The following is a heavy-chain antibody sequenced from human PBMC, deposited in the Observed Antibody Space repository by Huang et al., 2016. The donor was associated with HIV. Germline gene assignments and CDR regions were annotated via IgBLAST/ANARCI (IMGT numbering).Heavy chain of an antibody. CDR1: GFTFSRYW. Sequence: EVQLVESGGGLVQPGGSLRLSCAASGFTFSRYWMSWVRQAPGKGLEWVANIKQDGRETYCVDSVKGRVTISRDNAKNSLYLQMNSLRADDTAVYYCARGGSFVDYWGQGALVTVSS. J-gene: IGHJ4*02. V-gene: IGHV3-7*04. D-gene: IGHD6-13*01. CDR2: IKQDGRET. CDR3: ARGGSFVDY.